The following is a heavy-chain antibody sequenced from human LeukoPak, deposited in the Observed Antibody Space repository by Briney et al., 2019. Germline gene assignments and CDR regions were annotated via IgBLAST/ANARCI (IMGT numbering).Heavy chain of an antibody. CDR3: AIEGGYCSSTSCSYFDY. CDR2: ISGSDGST. V-gene: IGHV3-23*01. D-gene: IGHD2-2*01. J-gene: IGHJ4*02. CDR1: GFTFSSYA. Sequence: PGGSLRLSCAASGFTFSSYAMSWVRQAPGQGLEWVSAISGSDGSTYYADSVKGRFPITRDNAKNTLYLQMNSLRAEDTAVYYCAIEGGYCSSTSCSYFDYWGQGTLVTVSS.